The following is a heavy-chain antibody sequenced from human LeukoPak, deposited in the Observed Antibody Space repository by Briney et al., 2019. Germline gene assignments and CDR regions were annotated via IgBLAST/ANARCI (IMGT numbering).Heavy chain of an antibody. CDR3: ARAEMATITGLVDY. CDR1: GYTFTGYY. Sequence: GASVKVSCKASGYTFTGYYMHWVRQAPGQGLEWMGWINPSSGGTNYAQKFQGRVTMTRDTSISTAYMELSSLRSEDTAVYYCARAEMATITGLVDYWGQGTLVTVSS. CDR2: INPSSGGT. D-gene: IGHD5-24*01. V-gene: IGHV1-2*02. J-gene: IGHJ4*02.